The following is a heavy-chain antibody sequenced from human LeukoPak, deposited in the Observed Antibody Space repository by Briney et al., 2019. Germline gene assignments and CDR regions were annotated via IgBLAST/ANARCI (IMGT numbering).Heavy chain of an antibody. Sequence: SQTLSLTCTVSGGSISSGSYYWSWIRQPAGKGLEWIGRIYTSGSTNYNPSLKSRVTISVDTSKNQFSLKLSSVTAADTAVYYCASSDGIAAAGHFDYWGQGTLVTVSS. D-gene: IGHD6-13*01. CDR1: GGSISSGSYY. V-gene: IGHV4-61*02. CDR3: ASSDGIAAAGHFDY. CDR2: IYTSGST. J-gene: IGHJ4*02.